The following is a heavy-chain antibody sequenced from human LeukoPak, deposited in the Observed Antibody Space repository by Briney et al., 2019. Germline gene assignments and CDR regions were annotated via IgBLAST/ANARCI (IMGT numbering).Heavy chain of an antibody. Sequence: GGSLRLSCAASRFTFSIFGMHWVRQAPGKGLEWIADISSDGTNKYYADSVRGRFTISRDNSKDTLYLQMSSLRIEDTAIYYCRAATRYLDYYYDYWGQGTLVTVSS. D-gene: IGHD3-22*01. J-gene: IGHJ4*02. CDR2: ISSDGTNK. CDR1: RFTFSIFG. CDR3: RAATRYLDYYYDY. V-gene: IGHV3-30*03.